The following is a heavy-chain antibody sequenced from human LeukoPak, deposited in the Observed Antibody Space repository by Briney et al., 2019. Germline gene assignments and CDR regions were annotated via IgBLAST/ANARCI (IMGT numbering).Heavy chain of an antibody. CDR1: GFTFSSYA. CDR2: ISYDGSNK. D-gene: IGHD4-17*01. V-gene: IGHV3-30*04. J-gene: IGHJ4*02. CDR3: AKGAPFYGDYGTDFDY. Sequence: GGSLRLSCAASGFTFSSYAMHWVRQAPGKGLEWVAVISYDGSNKYYADSVEGRFTISRDNSKNTLYLQMNSLRAEDTAVYYCAKGAPFYGDYGTDFDYWGQGTLVTVSS.